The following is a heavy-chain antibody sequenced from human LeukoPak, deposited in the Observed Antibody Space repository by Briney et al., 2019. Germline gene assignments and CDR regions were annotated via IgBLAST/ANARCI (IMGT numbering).Heavy chain of an antibody. J-gene: IGHJ4*02. Sequence: GGSLRLSCAASGSTFSTYNMNWVRQAPGKGLEWVSYISSSGSTIYYADSVKGRFTISRDNAKNSLYLQMNSLRAEDTAVYYCARDSCSSTSCPPFDYWGQGTLVTVSS. CDR3: ARDSCSSTSCPPFDY. CDR2: ISSSGSTI. CDR1: GSTFSTYN. V-gene: IGHV3-48*04. D-gene: IGHD2-2*01.